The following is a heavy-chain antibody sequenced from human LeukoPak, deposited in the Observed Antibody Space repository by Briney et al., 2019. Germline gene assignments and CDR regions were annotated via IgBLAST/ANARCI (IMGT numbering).Heavy chain of an antibody. CDR1: GYTLTELS. CDR3: APGVGYSSGWYPRWFDP. J-gene: IGHJ5*02. D-gene: IGHD6-19*01. Sequence: GASVKVSCKVSGYTLTELSIHWVRQAPGKGLEWMGGFDPEDGETIYAQKFQGRVTMTEDTSTDAAYMELSSLRSEDTAVYYCAPGVGYSSGWYPRWFDPWGQGTLVTVSS. CDR2: FDPEDGET. V-gene: IGHV1-24*01.